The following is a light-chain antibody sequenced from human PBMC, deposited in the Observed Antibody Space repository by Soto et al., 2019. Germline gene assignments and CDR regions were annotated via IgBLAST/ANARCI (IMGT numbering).Light chain of an antibody. CDR1: SSDVGGYDY. V-gene: IGLV2-14*01. Sequence: QSALTQPASMSGSPGQSITISCTGTSSDVGGYDYVSWYQQHPGKAPKLMIYDVSNRPSGVSNRFSGSKSGNTASLTISGLPAEDEADYYCSSYTRSSTPGVFGGGTQLTVL. CDR3: SSYTRSSTPGV. J-gene: IGLJ2*01. CDR2: DVS.